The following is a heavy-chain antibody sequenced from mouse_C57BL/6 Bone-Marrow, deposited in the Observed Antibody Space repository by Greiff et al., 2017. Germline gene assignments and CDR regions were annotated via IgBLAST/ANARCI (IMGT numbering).Heavy chain of an antibody. J-gene: IGHJ2*01. V-gene: IGHV3-6*01. CDR3: AREGGDYDGDY. Sequence: ESGPGLVKPSQSLSLTCSVAGYSITSGYYWNWIRQFPGNKLEWMGYISYDGSNNYNPSLKNRISITRDTSKNQFFLKLNSVTTEDTATYYCAREGGDYDGDYWGQGTTLTVSS. CDR1: GYSITSGYY. CDR2: ISYDGSN. D-gene: IGHD2-4*01.